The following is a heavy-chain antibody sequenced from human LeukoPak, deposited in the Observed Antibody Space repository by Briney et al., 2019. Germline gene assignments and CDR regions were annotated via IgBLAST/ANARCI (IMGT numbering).Heavy chain of an antibody. J-gene: IGHJ6*03. Sequence: GGSLRLSCAVSGFTFSDYYMSWIRQAPGKGLEWVSYISSSGSTIYDADSVKGRFTISRDNAKNSLYLQMNSLRADDTAVYYCARSLVATNQYYYYYYMDVWGKGTTVTISS. CDR1: GFTFSDYY. CDR3: ARSLVATNQYYYYYYMDV. CDR2: ISSSGSTI. D-gene: IGHD5-12*01. V-gene: IGHV3-11*01.